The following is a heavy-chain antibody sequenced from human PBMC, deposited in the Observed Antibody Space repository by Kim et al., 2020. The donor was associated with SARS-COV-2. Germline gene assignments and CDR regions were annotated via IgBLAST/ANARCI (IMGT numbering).Heavy chain of an antibody. V-gene: IGHV1-46*01. J-gene: IGHJ6*02. CDR3: AKDIVVVPAAMLGSNYYYYGMDV. CDR1: GYTFTSYY. CDR2: INPSGGST. Sequence: ASVKVSCKASGYTFTSYYMHWVRQAPGQGLEWMGIINPSGGSTSYAQKFQGRVTMTRDTSTSTVYMELSSLRSEDTAVYYCAKDIVVVPAAMLGSNYYYYGMDVWGQGNTVTVSS. D-gene: IGHD2-2*01.